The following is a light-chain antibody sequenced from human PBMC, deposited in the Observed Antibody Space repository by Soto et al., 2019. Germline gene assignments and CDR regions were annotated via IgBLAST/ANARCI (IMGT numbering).Light chain of an antibody. CDR2: EGH. J-gene: IGLJ1*01. V-gene: IGLV2-23*01. CDR3: CLYVGATTYV. CDR1: SGYVGTYSL. Sequence: QSALAQPASVSGSPGQSITISCTGASGYVGTYSLVSWYQQHPGKAPQVVIYEGHKRPSGVPDRFSGSTSVNTASLTISGLQTDDEADYYCCLYVGATTYVFGTGTKLTVL.